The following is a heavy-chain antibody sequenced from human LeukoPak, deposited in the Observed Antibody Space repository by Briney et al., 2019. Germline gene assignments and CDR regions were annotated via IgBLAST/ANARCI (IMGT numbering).Heavy chain of an antibody. D-gene: IGHD2-15*01. Sequence: ASVKVSCKASGYTFISYYMHWVRQAPGQGLEWMGIINPSGGSTSYAQKFQGRVTMTRDTSTSTVYMELRSLRSDDTAVYYCARDLSPGGYCSGGSCSPFDYWGQGTLVTVSS. J-gene: IGHJ4*02. CDR3: ARDLSPGGYCSGGSCSPFDY. V-gene: IGHV1-46*01. CDR1: GYTFISYY. CDR2: INPSGGST.